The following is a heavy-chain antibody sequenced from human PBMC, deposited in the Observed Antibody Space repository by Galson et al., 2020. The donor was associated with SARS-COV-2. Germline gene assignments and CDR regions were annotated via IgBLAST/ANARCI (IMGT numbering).Heavy chain of an antibody. J-gene: IGHJ4*02. D-gene: IGHD2-15*01. CDR1: GYIFTRHY. V-gene: IGHV1-46*01. CDR2: VDPDSGDA. Sequence: GESLKISCKASGYIFTRHYVHWVRQAPGQGLEWMGIVDPDSGDATYAQNIEDRVTMTRDTPTSTVYMDLRRLRSEDTAVYYCARGSGYCSDTNCAKYHFDSWGQGTLVAVSS. CDR3: ARGSGYCSDTNCAKYHFDS.